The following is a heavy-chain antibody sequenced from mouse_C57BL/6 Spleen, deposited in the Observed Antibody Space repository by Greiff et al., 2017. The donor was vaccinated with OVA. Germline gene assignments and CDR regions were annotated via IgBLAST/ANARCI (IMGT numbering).Heavy chain of an antibody. CDR3: ARDYGSSYDAMDY. CDR1: GYTFTSYW. CDR2: IYPGSGST. Sequence: VQLQQPGAELVKPGASVKMSCKASGYTFTSYWITWVKQRPGQGLEWIGDIYPGSGSTNYNEKFKSKATLTVDTSSSTAYMQLSSLTSEDSAVYYCARDYGSSYDAMDYWGQGTSVTVSS. D-gene: IGHD1-1*01. J-gene: IGHJ4*01. V-gene: IGHV1-55*01.